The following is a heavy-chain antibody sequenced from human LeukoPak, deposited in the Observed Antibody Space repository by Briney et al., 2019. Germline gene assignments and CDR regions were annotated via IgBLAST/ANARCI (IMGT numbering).Heavy chain of an antibody. D-gene: IGHD6-19*01. J-gene: IGHJ3*02. Sequence: GGSLRLSCAASGFTFDDYAMHWVRQAPGKGLEWVSGISWNSGSIGYADSVKGRFTISRGNAKNSLYLQMNSLRAEDTALYYCAKDSSGWSDAFDIWGQGTMVTVSS. CDR3: AKDSSGWSDAFDI. V-gene: IGHV3-9*01. CDR2: ISWNSGSI. CDR1: GFTFDDYA.